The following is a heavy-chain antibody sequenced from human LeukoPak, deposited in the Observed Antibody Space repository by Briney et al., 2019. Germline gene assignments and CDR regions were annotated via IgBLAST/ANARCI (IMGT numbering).Heavy chain of an antibody. CDR1: GGSISGYH. Sequence: SETLSLTCTVSGGSISGYHWSWFRQPPGKGLEWIGYIYYSGTTRYNPSLKSRVTISVDTSKNQFSLNLNSVTAADTAVYYCARGPDDFGYWGQGTLVTVSS. CDR3: ARGPDDFGY. V-gene: IGHV4-59*01. D-gene: IGHD5-24*01. J-gene: IGHJ4*02. CDR2: IYYSGTT.